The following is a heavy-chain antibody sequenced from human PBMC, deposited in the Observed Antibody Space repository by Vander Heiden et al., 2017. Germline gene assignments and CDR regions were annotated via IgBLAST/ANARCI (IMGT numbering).Heavy chain of an antibody. CDR2: INPNSGGT. Sequence: QVQLVQSGAEVKKPGASVKVSGKASGYTFTGYYMHWVRQAPGQGLEWMGWINPNSGGTNYAQKFQGRVTMTRDTSISTAYMELSRLRSDDTAVYYCARDLVAVGATKGGWYFDLWGRGTLVTVSS. D-gene: IGHD1-26*01. CDR1: GYTFTGYY. V-gene: IGHV1-2*02. J-gene: IGHJ2*01. CDR3: ARDLVAVGATKGGWYFDL.